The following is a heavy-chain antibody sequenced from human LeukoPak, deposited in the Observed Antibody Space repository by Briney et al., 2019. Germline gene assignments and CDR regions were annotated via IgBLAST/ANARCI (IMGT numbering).Heavy chain of an antibody. CDR2: IKEVGTEK. J-gene: IGHJ4*02. CDR3: VRESRPGGAMGLYHNFDY. Sequence: GGSLRLSCAASGFNISDFWMTWVRQAPGKGLEWVANIKEVGTEKHLVDSVKGRFTISRDNTKNLLYLQMNSLRGDDTATYYCVRESRPGGAMGLYHNFDYWGQGTLVAVSS. V-gene: IGHV3-7*01. CDR1: GFNISDFW. D-gene: IGHD3-16*01.